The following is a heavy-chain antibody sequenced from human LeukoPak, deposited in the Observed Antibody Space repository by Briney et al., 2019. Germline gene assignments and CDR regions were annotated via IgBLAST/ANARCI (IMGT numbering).Heavy chain of an antibody. V-gene: IGHV1-46*01. CDR3: ARGRITMVRGVLISDYYYGMDV. Sequence: ASVKVSCKASGYTFTCYYMHWVRQAPGKGLDWMGIINPSGGSTSYAQKYQGRVTMTRDTSKSTVYMELSSLRSEDTPVYYCARGRITMVRGVLISDYYYGMDVWGQGTTVTVSS. D-gene: IGHD3-10*01. J-gene: IGHJ6*02. CDR1: GYTFTCYY. CDR2: INPSGGST.